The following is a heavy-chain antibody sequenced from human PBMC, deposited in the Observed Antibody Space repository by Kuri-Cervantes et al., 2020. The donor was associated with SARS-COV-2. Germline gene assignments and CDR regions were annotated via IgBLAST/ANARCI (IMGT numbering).Heavy chain of an antibody. D-gene: IGHD3-3*01. Sequence: GGSLRLSCAASGFTVSSNYMSWVRQAPGKGLEWVANIKQDGSEKYYVDSVKGRFTISRDNAKNSLYLQMNSLRAEDTAVYYCARERQNYDFWSGYVGSYFDYWGQGTLVTVSS. V-gene: IGHV3-7*01. CDR2: IKQDGSEK. CDR1: GFTVSSNY. CDR3: ARERQNYDFWSGYVGSYFDY. J-gene: IGHJ4*02.